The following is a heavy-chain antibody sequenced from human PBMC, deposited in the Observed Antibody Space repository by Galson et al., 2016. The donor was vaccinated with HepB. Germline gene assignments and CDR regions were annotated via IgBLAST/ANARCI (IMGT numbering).Heavy chain of an antibody. Sequence: SLRLSCAVSGFSVSINYMSWVRQAPGKGLEWVSVMYSGGGTSYADSVKGRFTISSDNSKITLYLQMNSLRAEDTAVYYCTRVLQWFGERWFDPWGQGTLVTVSS. D-gene: IGHD3-10*01. J-gene: IGHJ5*02. CDR2: MYSGGGT. V-gene: IGHV3-53*01. CDR3: TRVLQWFGERWFDP. CDR1: GFSVSINY.